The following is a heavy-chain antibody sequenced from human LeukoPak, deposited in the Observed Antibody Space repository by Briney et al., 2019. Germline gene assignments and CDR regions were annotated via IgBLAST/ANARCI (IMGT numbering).Heavy chain of an antibody. J-gene: IGHJ4*02. V-gene: IGHV1-69*01. CDR3: AGRSGSYYNAPFDY. Sequence: VASVKVSCKASGGIFSGYAISWVRQAPGQGLEWMGGIIPIFGTANYAQKFQGRVTITADESTSTAYMELSSLRSEDTAVYYCAGRSGSYYNAPFDYWGQATLVTVSS. CDR1: GGIFSGYA. CDR2: IIPIFGTA. D-gene: IGHD3-10*01.